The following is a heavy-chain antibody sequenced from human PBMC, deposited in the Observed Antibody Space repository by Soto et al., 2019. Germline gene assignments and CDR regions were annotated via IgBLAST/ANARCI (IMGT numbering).Heavy chain of an antibody. CDR2: IKGDESTT. Sequence: EVQLVESGGGLVPPGGSLRLSCAASGFTFSKYWIHWVRQAPGKGLVWVSRIKGDESTTNYADSVKGRFTISRDNANDVVFLHMNTMTADDTAVYYCARGGYGLWLNDYWGQGTLVTVSS. CDR3: ARGGYGLWLNDY. V-gene: IGHV3-74*01. D-gene: IGHD5-18*01. J-gene: IGHJ4*02. CDR1: GFTFSKYW.